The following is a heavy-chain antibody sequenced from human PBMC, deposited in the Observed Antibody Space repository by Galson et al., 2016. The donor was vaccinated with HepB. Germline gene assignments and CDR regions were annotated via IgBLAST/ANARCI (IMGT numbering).Heavy chain of an antibody. V-gene: IGHV1-18*01. CDR3: ARAEELCSGYSCYYNGFDP. J-gene: IGHJ5*02. Sequence: QSGAEVKKPGASVKVSCKTSGYVFRSYGISWVRQAPGQGLEWMGWISTYNGNTNYAQTFQGRVTLTTDTSTSAAYMELRSLRSDDTAVYYCARAEELCSGYSCYYNGFDPWGQGTLVTVSS. D-gene: IGHD5-12*01. CDR1: GYVFRSYG. CDR2: ISTYNGNT.